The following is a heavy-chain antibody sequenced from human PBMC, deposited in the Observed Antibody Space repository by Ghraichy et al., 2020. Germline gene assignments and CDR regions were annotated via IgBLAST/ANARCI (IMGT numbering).Heavy chain of an antibody. V-gene: IGHV1-46*01. J-gene: IGHJ4*02. Sequence: ASVKVSCKASGYIFTNYFVHWMHQAPGQGLDWMGMVDPSNGATNYAHNFQGSVAMTRDTSTTTVYMELSSLSSEDTAVYYCVRERSGGTYDYWGQGTLVTVSS. D-gene: IGHD1-1*01. CDR2: VDPSNGAT. CDR1: GYIFTNYF. CDR3: VRERSGGTYDY.